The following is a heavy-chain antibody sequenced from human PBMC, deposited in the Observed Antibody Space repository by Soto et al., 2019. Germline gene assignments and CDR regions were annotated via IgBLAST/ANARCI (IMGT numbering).Heavy chain of an antibody. D-gene: IGHD4-17*01. V-gene: IGHV4-34*01. CDR2: INHSGST. Sequence: SETLSLTCAVYGGSFSGYYWSWIRRPPGKGLEGIGEINHSGSTKYNPSIKSLVTISVDTSKNQFSLKLSTVTAADTAVYYCASSTVTTTNFDYWGQGTLVTVSS. J-gene: IGHJ4*02. CDR1: GGSFSGYY. CDR3: ASSTVTTTNFDY.